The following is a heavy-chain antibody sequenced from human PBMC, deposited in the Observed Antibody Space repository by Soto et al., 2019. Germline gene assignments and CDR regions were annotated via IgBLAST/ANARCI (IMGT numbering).Heavy chain of an antibody. D-gene: IGHD6-13*01. V-gene: IGHV2-5*02. CDR1: GFSLSTSGVG. CDR3: AHTPRQIAAAGRRWFDP. J-gene: IGHJ5*02. Sequence: QITLKESGPTLVKPTQTLTLTCTFSGFSLSTSGVGVGWIRQPPGKALEWLALIYWDDDKRYSPSLKSRLTITKDTSKNQVVLTMTNMDPVDTATYYCAHTPRQIAAAGRRWFDPWGQGTLVTVSS. CDR2: IYWDDDK.